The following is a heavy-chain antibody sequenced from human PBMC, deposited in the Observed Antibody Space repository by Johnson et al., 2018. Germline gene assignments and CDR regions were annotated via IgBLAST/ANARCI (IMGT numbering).Heavy chain of an antibody. CDR1: GFTFSSYV. J-gene: IGHJ1*01. V-gene: IGHV3-33*01. CDR3: ARDWLGGVDSSGYYPEYFQH. D-gene: IGHD3-22*01. Sequence: QVQLVQSGGGVVQPGRSLRLSCAASGFTFSSYVMHWVRQAPGKGLEWVAVIWFDGSNKYYAASVKGRFTISRDNSKNTLYLKMNSLIAEDTAVYYCARDWLGGVDSSGYYPEYFQHWGQGTLVTVSS. CDR2: IWFDGSNK.